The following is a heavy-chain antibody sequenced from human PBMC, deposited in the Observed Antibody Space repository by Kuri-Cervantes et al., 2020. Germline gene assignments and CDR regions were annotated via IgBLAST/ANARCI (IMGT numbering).Heavy chain of an antibody. V-gene: IGHV3-21*01. CDR1: GFTFSSYS. CDR2: ISSSSYI. CDR3: VRDWVPYGGNGFDP. D-gene: IGHD4-23*01. J-gene: IGHJ5*02. Sequence: ETLSLTCAASGFTFSSYSMNWVRQAPGKGLEWVSSISSSSYIYYADSVKGRFTISRDNAKNSLYLQMNSLRAEDTAVYYCVRDWVPYGGNGFDPWGQGTLVTVSS.